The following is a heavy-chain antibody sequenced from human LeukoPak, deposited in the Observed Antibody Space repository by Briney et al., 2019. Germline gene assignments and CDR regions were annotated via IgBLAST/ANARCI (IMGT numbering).Heavy chain of an antibody. CDR3: ARFSQRTGTTYSFDI. CDR1: GYTFTGYY. V-gene: IGHV1-2*02. CDR2: INPNSGGT. D-gene: IGHD1-1*01. Sequence: GASVKVSCKASGYTFTGYYMHWVRQAPGQGLEWMGWINPNSGGTNYAQKFQGRVTMTRDTSISTAYMELSRLRSDDTAVYYCARFSQRTGTTYSFDIWGQGTMVAVSS. J-gene: IGHJ3*02.